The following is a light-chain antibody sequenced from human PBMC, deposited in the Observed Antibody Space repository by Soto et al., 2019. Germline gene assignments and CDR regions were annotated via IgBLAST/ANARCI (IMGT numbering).Light chain of an antibody. V-gene: IGKV1-8*01. CDR2: AAS. J-gene: IGKJ1*01. CDR3: QHYYNYPWT. CDR1: QDIHNY. Sequence: AVLLTQSPSSFSASTGDRATITCRASQDIHNYLAWYQQVPGKAPKLLLYAASILQTGVPSRFLGSGSGTDFTLTIDGLQSEDVATYFCQHYYNYPWTFGQGTTVE.